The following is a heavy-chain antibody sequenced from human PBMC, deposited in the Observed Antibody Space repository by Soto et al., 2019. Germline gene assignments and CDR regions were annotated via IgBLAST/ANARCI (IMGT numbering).Heavy chain of an antibody. V-gene: IGHV4-34*01. CDR1: GGSFSGYY. Sequence: AETLSLTCAVYGGSFSGYYWSWIRQPPGKGLEWIGEINHSGSTNYNPSLKSRVTISVDTSKNQFSLKLSSETAADTAVYYCARGVAARPDIDYWGQGTLVTVSS. D-gene: IGHD6-6*01. J-gene: IGHJ4*02. CDR3: ARGVAARPDIDY. CDR2: INHSGST.